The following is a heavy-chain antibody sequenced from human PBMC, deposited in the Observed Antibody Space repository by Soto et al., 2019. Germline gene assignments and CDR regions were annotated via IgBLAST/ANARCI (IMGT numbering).Heavy chain of an antibody. D-gene: IGHD3-3*01. CDR1: GFTFSSYA. V-gene: IGHV3-23*01. CDR3: AKAVGFLECLSPPSY. Sequence: PGGSLRLSCAASGFTFSSYAMSWVRQAPGKGLEWVSAISGSGGTTYYADSVKGRFTISRDNSKNTLYLQMNSLRAEDTAVYYCAKAVGFLECLSPPSYWGQETLVTVPS. CDR2: ISGSGGTT. J-gene: IGHJ4*02.